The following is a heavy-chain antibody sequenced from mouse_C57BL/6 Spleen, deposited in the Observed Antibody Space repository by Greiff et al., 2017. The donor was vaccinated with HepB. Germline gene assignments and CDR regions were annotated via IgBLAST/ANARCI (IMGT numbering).Heavy chain of an antibody. CDR3: ARSYSYFDY. V-gene: IGHV1-63*01. Sequence: QVQLKQSGAELVRPGTSVKMSCKASGYTFTNYWIGWAKQRPGHGLEWIGDIYPGGGYTNYNEKFKGKATLTADKSSSTAYIQFSSLTSEDSAIYYCARSYSYFDYWGQGTTLTVSS. J-gene: IGHJ2*01. D-gene: IGHD2-10*01. CDR2: IYPGGGYT. CDR1: GYTFTNYW.